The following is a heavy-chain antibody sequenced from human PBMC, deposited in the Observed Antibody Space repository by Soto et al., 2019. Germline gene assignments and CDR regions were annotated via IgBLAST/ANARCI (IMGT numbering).Heavy chain of an antibody. CDR1: GGSISSSSYY. J-gene: IGHJ4*02. Sequence: SETLSLTCTVSGGSISSSSYYWGWIRQPPGKGLEWIGSIYYSGSTYYNPSLKSRVTISVDTSKNQFSLKLSSVTAADTAVYYCARIYGSGSYYSLAPTTEYWGQGTLVTVSS. CDR2: IYYSGST. V-gene: IGHV4-39*01. D-gene: IGHD3-10*01. CDR3: ARIYGSGSYYSLAPTTEY.